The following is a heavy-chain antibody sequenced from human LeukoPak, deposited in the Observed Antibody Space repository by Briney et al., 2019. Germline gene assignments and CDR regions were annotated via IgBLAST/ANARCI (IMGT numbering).Heavy chain of an antibody. D-gene: IGHD6-13*01. V-gene: IGHV4-59*01. CDR1: GFTFSSYG. J-gene: IGHJ3*01. CDR2: VYYTGGT. CDR3: ARISSSNWYNERGAFDV. Sequence: GTLRLSCAASGFTFSSYGMSWVRQPPGKGLEWIGFVYYTGGTNYSPSLKSRVTISVDTSKNQFSLKLRSVTAADTAAYYCARISSSNWYNERGAFDVWGQGTMVTVSS.